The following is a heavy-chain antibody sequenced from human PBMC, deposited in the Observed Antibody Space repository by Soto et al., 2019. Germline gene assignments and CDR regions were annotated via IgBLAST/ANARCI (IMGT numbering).Heavy chain of an antibody. V-gene: IGHV3-7*01. CDR1: GFTFSSYW. J-gene: IGHJ4*02. CDR3: ARDLYSSSSDYFDY. CDR2: IKQDGSEK. D-gene: IGHD6-6*01. Sequence: LRLSCAASGFTFSSYWMSWVRQAPGKGLEWVANIKQDGSEKYYVDSVKGRFTISRDNAKNSLYLQMNSLRAEDTAVYYCARDLYSSSSDYFDYWGQGTLVTVSS.